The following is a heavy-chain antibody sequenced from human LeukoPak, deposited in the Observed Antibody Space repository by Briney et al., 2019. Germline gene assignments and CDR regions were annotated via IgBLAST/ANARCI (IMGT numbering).Heavy chain of an antibody. D-gene: IGHD3-22*01. CDR1: GGSISSSSYY. Sequence: PSETLSLTCTVSGGSISSSSYYWGWIRQPPGKGLEWIGSIYYSGSTYYNPSLKSRVTISVDTSKNQFSLKLSSVTAADTAVYYCARVLADYYDSSSSEAFDIWGQGTMVTVSS. V-gene: IGHV4-39*07. CDR3: ARVLADYYDSSSSEAFDI. J-gene: IGHJ3*02. CDR2: IYYSGST.